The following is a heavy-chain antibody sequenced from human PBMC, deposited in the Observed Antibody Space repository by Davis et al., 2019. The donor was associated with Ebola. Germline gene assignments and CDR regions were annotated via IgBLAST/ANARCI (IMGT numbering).Heavy chain of an antibody. V-gene: IGHV1-2*04. J-gene: IGHJ6*02. CDR2: INPNSGGT. D-gene: IGHD5-18*01. Sequence: AASVKVSCKASGYTFTGYYMHWVRQAPGQGLEWMGWINPNSGGTNYAQKFQGWVTMTRDTSISTAYMELGRLRSDDTAVYYCARGGYSYGYYYYGMDVWGQGTTVTVSS. CDR3: ARGGYSYGYYYYGMDV. CDR1: GYTFTGYY.